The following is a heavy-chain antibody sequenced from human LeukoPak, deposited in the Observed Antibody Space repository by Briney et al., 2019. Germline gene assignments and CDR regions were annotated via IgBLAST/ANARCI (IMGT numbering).Heavy chain of an antibody. Sequence: GGSLRLSCAASGFTFSSHAMSWVRQAPGKGLEWVSSVSGSGGSTYYADPVKGRFTISRDNSKNTLYLQMNSLRAEDTAVYYCARELDSGSYWGQGTLVTVSS. CDR1: GFTFSSHA. V-gene: IGHV3-23*01. J-gene: IGHJ4*02. D-gene: IGHD1-26*01. CDR3: ARELDSGSY. CDR2: VSGSGGST.